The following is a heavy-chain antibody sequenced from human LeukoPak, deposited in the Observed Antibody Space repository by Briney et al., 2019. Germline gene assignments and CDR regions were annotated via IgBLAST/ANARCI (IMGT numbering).Heavy chain of an antibody. D-gene: IGHD4-23*01. CDR3: ARTQGVYYGGNFGAFDI. CDR1: GYTFTNYA. J-gene: IGHJ3*02. CDR2: INAGIGNT. V-gene: IGHV1-3*01. Sequence: GASVKVSCKASGYTFTNYAIHWERQAPGQRLEWMGWINAGIGNTKYSQKFQDRVAITRDTSASTAYMELSSLRSEDTSVYYCARTQGVYYGGNFGAFDIWGQGTMVTVPS.